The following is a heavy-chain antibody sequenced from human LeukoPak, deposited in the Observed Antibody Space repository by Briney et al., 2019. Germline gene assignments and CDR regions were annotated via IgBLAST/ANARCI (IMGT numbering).Heavy chain of an antibody. CDR2: IYNSGTT. Sequence: KPSETLSLTCGVSGYSISSGHYWAWIRQPPGKGLEWIASIYNSGTTYSNPSLQSRISLSVDTSKNQLSLNVSSVTAADTAVYYCARDPALTFNWFDPWGQGTLVTVSS. CDR1: GYSISSGHY. J-gene: IGHJ5*02. V-gene: IGHV4-38-2*02. CDR3: ARDPALTFNWFDP. D-gene: IGHD2-21*02.